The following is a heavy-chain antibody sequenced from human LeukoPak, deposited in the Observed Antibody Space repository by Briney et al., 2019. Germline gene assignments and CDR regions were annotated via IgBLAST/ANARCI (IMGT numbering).Heavy chain of an antibody. D-gene: IGHD4-23*01. Sequence: ASVKVSCRASGYTLASYDTNWVRQATGQGLEWMGWMNPNSGTTGYAQKFQDRITLTRDTSISTAYMELSSLTSDDTAVYYCARDYGGNSGRFDPWGQGTLVTVSS. V-gene: IGHV1-8*01. CDR1: GYTLASYD. CDR2: MNPNSGTT. J-gene: IGHJ5*02. CDR3: ARDYGGNSGRFDP.